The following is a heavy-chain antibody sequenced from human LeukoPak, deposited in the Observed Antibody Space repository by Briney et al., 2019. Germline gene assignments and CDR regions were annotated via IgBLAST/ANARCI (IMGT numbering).Heavy chain of an antibody. J-gene: IGHJ4*02. CDR3: ARVAGSRLDY. D-gene: IGHD6-13*01. CDR1: GFTFSNFE. Sequence: SGGSLRLSCAASGFTFSNFEMNWVRQAPGKGLEWVSYISSSGGTIYYADSVKGRFTVSRDNSKNTAYLQMNSLRAEDTAVYYCARVAGSRLDYWGPGALVTVSS. CDR2: ISSSGGTI. V-gene: IGHV3-48*03.